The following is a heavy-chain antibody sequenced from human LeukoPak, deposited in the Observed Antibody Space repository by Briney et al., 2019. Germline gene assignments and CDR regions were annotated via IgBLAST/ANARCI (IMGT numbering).Heavy chain of an antibody. J-gene: IGHJ4*02. CDR3: AKGYCSSNSCLVDY. CDR2: ISWNSGSI. Sequence: GGSLRLSCAASGFTFDDYAMHWVRQAPGKGLEWVSGISWNSGSIGYADSVKGRFTISRDNAKNSLYLQMNSLRAEDTALYYCAKGYCSSNSCLVDYWGQGTLVTVSS. V-gene: IGHV3-9*01. CDR1: GFTFDDYA. D-gene: IGHD2-2*01.